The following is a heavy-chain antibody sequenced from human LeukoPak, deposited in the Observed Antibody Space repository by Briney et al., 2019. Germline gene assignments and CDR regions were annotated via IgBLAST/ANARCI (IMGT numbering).Heavy chain of an antibody. D-gene: IGHD3-10*01. Sequence: SVNVSSTASGYTFTIYGISSVRQAPGQGRERMGWISAYNGKTNYAQKLQGRVTMTTDTSTSTAYMELRSLRSDDTAVYYCARTWFGELLGYVFDYWGQGTLVTVSS. J-gene: IGHJ4*02. CDR3: ARTWFGELLGYVFDY. V-gene: IGHV1-18*04. CDR1: GYTFTIYG. CDR2: ISAYNGKT.